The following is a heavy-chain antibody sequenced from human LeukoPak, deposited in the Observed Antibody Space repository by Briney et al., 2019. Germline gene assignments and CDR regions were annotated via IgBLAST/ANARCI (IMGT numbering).Heavy chain of an antibody. Sequence: PSETLSLTCTVSDASISGYYWSWIRQPPGKGLEWMGYIYYSGSTNYNPSLKSRVTISVDTSKNQFSLKLSSVTAADTAVYYCARVLRYFDWLSSMDVWGQGTTVTVSS. CDR3: ARVLRYFDWLSSMDV. CDR1: DASISGYY. D-gene: IGHD3-9*01. CDR2: IYYSGST. V-gene: IGHV4-59*01. J-gene: IGHJ6*02.